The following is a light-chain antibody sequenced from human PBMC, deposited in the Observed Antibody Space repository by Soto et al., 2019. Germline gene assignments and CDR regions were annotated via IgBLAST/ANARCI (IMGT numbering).Light chain of an antibody. CDR2: SND. CDR3: AAWDDSLNGPI. J-gene: IGLJ2*01. Sequence: QSVLTQPPSASGPPGLRVTISCSGSSSNIGSNTVNWYQQLPGAAPKLLIYSNDQRPSGVPDRFSGSKSGTSASLAISGLQSEDEADYHCAAWDDSLNGPIFGGGTKLTVL. V-gene: IGLV1-44*01. CDR1: SSNIGSNT.